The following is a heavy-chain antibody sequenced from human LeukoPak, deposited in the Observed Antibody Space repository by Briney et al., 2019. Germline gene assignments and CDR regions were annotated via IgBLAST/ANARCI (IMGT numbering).Heavy chain of an antibody. CDR2: IYCSGST. V-gene: IGHV4-59*01. CDR3: AMHQRGNFDAFDI. D-gene: IGHD4-23*01. CDR1: GGSISSYY. J-gene: IGHJ3*02. Sequence: KASETLSLTFSVSGGSISSYYWSWIRQPPGKGLEWIGYIYCSGSTNYNPSLKSRVTILVDTSKNQFSLKLSSVTAADTAVYYCAMHQRGNFDAFDIWGEGTMVTVSS.